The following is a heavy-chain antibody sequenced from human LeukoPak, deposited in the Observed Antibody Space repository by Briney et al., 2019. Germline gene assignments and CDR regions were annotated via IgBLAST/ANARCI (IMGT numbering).Heavy chain of an antibody. CDR3: AAPKQNGNSGSRWYHDL. D-gene: IGHD4-23*01. V-gene: IGHV3-7*01. CDR1: GFTFSSYS. CDR2: KGRDGSER. Sequence: GGSLRLSCIASGFTFSSYSMTWVRQAPGKGLKWLANKGRDGSERLYVDSVKGRFTISRDNAKNSLYLQMNSLRAEDTAVYYCAAPKQNGNSGSRWYHDLWGRGTMVTVSS. J-gene: IGHJ2*01.